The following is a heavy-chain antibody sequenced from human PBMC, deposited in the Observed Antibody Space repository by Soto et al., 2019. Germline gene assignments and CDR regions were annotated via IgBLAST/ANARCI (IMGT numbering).Heavy chain of an antibody. J-gene: IGHJ4*02. CDR1: GFTFSSYA. CDR3: VTAWADY. CDR2: ISGSGGAT. D-gene: IGHD1-26*01. V-gene: IGHV3-23*01. Sequence: EVQLLESGGGLVQPGGSLRLSCAASGFTFSSYAMSWVRQAPGKGLEWVSGISGSGGATYSADSVKGRFTVSRDNAKNTLYLQMNSLRAEDTAVYYCVTAWADYWGQGTLVTVSS.